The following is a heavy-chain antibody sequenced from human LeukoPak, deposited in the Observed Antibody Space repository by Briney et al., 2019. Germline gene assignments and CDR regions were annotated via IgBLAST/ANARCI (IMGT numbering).Heavy chain of an antibody. CDR3: ACLREQPVPDFDY. CDR1: GFTVSSNY. V-gene: IGHV3-53*01. D-gene: IGHD6-13*01. CDR2: IYSGGST. Sequence: GGSLRLSCAASGFTVSSNYMSWVRQAPGKGLEWVSVIYSGGSTYYADSVKGRFTISRDNSKNTLYLQMNSLRAEDTAVCYCACLREQPVPDFDYWGQGTLVTVSS. J-gene: IGHJ4*02.